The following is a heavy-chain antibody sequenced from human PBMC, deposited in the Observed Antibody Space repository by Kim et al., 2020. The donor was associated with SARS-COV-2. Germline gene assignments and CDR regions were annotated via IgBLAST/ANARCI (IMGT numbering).Heavy chain of an antibody. CDR1: GFTFSSYS. Sequence: GGSLRLSCAASGFTFSSYSMNWVRQAPGKGLEWVSSISSSSSYIYYADSVKGRFTISRDNAKNSLYLQMNSLRAEDTAVYYCARDGSDYTSPNSGYNWFDPWGQGTLVTVSS. CDR3: ARDGSDYTSPNSGYNWFDP. V-gene: IGHV3-21*01. D-gene: IGHD4-4*01. J-gene: IGHJ5*02. CDR2: ISSSSSYI.